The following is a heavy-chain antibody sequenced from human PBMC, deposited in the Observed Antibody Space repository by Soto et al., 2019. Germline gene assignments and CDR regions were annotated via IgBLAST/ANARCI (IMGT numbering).Heavy chain of an antibody. D-gene: IGHD2-2*01. CDR2: IYPGDSDT. Sequence: PGESLKISCKGSGYSFTSYWIGWVRQMPGKGLEWMGIIYPGDSDTRYSPSFQGQVTISADKSISTAYLQGSSLEASDTAMHYCARRSRYAVGVYGMDVWGQGTTVTVSS. V-gene: IGHV5-51*01. J-gene: IGHJ6*02. CDR1: GYSFTSYW. CDR3: ARRSRYAVGVYGMDV.